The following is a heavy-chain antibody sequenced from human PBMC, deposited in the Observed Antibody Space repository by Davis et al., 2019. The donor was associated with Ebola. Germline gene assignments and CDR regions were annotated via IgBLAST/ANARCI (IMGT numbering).Heavy chain of an antibody. J-gene: IGHJ3*02. CDR1: GASISSHY. CDR2: IYHSGST. Sequence: SETLSLTCTVSGASISSHYWSWIRQPPGKGLEWIGYIYHSGSTYYNPSLKSRVTRSVDRSKNQFSLKLSSVTAADTAVYYCARGGYYDSNGYSHAAFDIWGQGTMVTVSS. D-gene: IGHD3-22*01. CDR3: ARGGYYDSNGYSHAAFDI. V-gene: IGHV4-59*11.